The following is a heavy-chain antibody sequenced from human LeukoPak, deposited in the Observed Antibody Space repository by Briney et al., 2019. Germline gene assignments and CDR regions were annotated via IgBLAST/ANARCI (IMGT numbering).Heavy chain of an antibody. CDR2: IYSSGST. J-gene: IGHJ4*02. V-gene: IGHV3-53*01. CDR3: ARDRTLDY. Sequence: PGGSLRFSCAASGFTVSSNYMSWVRQAPGKGLEWVSAIYSSGSTYYAASVKGRFTISRDNSKNTLYLQMNSLRAEDTAVYYCARDRTLDYWGRGTLVTVSS. CDR1: GFTVSSNY.